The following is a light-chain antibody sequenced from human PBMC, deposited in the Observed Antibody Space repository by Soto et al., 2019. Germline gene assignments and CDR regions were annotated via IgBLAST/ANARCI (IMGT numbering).Light chain of an antibody. CDR3: EPRSIWPCYT. CDR1: QSVSDY. V-gene: IGKV3-11*01. J-gene: IGKJ2*01. CDR2: DAS. Sequence: EIVLTHSPATLSLSPGERATLSCRASQSVSDYLAWYQQKPGQAPRLLIYDASNRATGIPARFSGSGFGTYFTLTISSLEPEDFAVYYCEPRSIWPCYTVGQGTKVHIK.